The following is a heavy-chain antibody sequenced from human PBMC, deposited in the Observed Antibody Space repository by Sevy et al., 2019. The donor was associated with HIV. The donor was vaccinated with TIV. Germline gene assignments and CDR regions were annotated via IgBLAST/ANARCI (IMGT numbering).Heavy chain of an antibody. J-gene: IGHJ4*02. CDR1: GFTFSSYW. D-gene: IGHD6-6*01. Sequence: GGSLRLSCEASGFTFSSYWMHWVRQVPGKGLVWVSRIDHDGSRTCYVDSVKGRFTISRDNAKNTLYLQMNSLRGEDTSVYYFAIDLVSSSDYWGQGTLVTVSS. CDR3: AIDLVSSSDY. V-gene: IGHV3-74*01. CDR2: IDHDGSRT.